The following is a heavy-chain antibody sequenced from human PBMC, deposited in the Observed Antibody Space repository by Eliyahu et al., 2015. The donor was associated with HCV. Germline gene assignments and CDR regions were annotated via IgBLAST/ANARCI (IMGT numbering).Heavy chain of an antibody. CDR2: IYISGGT. Sequence: QVLLQESGPGLVRPSEXLSLTCXVSGGSXSSYYWNXIRQPAGKGLEWIGRIYISGGTNYNPSLKSRVTMSVDTSKNQFSLSLTSVTAADSAVYYCASGRYYGSSPYYLDYWGQGALVTVSS. CDR3: ASGRYYGSSPYYLDY. D-gene: IGHD3-22*01. J-gene: IGHJ4*02. CDR1: GGSXSSYY. V-gene: IGHV4-4*07.